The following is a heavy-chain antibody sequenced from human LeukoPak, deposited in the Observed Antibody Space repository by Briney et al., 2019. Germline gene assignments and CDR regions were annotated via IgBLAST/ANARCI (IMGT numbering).Heavy chain of an antibody. Sequence: GGSLRLSCASSGFTFSSYWMHWVRQARGKGLVWVSRINSDGSSTSYADAVKGRFTISRDNAKNTLYLKMNSLRAEDTAVYYCASGGAARTNWFDPWGQGTLVTASS. J-gene: IGHJ5*02. V-gene: IGHV3-74*01. CDR1: GFTFSSYW. D-gene: IGHD6-6*01. CDR2: INSDGSST. CDR3: ASGGAARTNWFDP.